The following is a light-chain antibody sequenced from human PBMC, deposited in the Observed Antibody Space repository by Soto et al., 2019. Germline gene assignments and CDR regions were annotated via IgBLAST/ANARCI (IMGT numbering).Light chain of an antibody. Sequence: DIQMTQSPSSLSAVVGDRFTITCRASQSIGFNLNWYQQKPGKAPKLXXYGALTLQSGVPSRFSGSGSGTDLTLPISSLQTEDFANYYCQQSYRTPRITFGQGTRLEIK. CDR2: GAL. J-gene: IGKJ5*01. CDR3: QQSYRTPRIT. V-gene: IGKV1-39*01. CDR1: QSIGFN.